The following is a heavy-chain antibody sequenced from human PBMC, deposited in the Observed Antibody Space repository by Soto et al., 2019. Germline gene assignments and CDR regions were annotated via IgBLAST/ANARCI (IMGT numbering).Heavy chain of an antibody. CDR2: IYSGGST. D-gene: IGHD3-16*02. CDR1: GFTVSSNY. J-gene: IGHJ4*02. V-gene: IGHV3-53*04. CDR3: VLSPRTFGGVIADY. Sequence: SGGSLRLSCAASGFTVSSNYMSWVRQAPGKGLEWVSVIYSGGSTYYADSVKGRFTISRHNSKNTLYLQMNSLRAEDTAVYYCVLSPRTFGGVIADYWGQGTLVTVSS.